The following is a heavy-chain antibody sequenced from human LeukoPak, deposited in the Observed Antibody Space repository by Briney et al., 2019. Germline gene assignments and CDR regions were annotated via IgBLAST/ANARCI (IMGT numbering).Heavy chain of an antibody. CDR1: GGSFTAYY. CDR2: ISHSGST. Sequence: PSETLSLTCGVYGGSFTAYYWTWIRQSPGKGLEWIGEISHSGSTDYNPSLGSRVTISQDTSRNQFSLKVTSLTAADTAVYYCASADRDSSSWYYFDYWGQGTLVTVSS. V-gene: IGHV4-34*01. D-gene: IGHD6-13*01. CDR3: ASADRDSSSWYYFDY. J-gene: IGHJ4*02.